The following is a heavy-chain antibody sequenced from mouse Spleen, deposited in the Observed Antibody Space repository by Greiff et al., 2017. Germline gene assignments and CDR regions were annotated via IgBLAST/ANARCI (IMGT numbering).Heavy chain of an antibody. V-gene: IGHV5-6-2*01. Sequence: EVQVVESGGGLVKPGGSLKLSCAASGFTFSSYAMSWVRQTPEKRLEWVAAINSNGGSTYYPDTVKDRFTISRDNAKNTLYLQMSSLRSEDTALYYCARQLGPWYFDVWGAGTTVTVSS. J-gene: IGHJ1*01. CDR3: ARQLGPWYFDV. D-gene: IGHD4-1*01. CDR2: INSNGGST. CDR1: GFTFSSYA.